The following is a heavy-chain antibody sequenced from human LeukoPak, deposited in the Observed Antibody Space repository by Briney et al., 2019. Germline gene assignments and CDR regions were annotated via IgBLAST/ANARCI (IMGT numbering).Heavy chain of an antibody. J-gene: IGHJ4*02. V-gene: IGHV3-9*01. CDR1: GFTFDDYA. CDR3: AKEGY. Sequence: GGSLRLSCAASGFTFDDYAMHWVRQAPGKGLEWVSGISWNSGSIGYADSVKGRFTISRDNAKNSLYLQMNSLRAEDTALYYCAKEGYWGQGTLVTVSS. CDR2: ISWNSGSI.